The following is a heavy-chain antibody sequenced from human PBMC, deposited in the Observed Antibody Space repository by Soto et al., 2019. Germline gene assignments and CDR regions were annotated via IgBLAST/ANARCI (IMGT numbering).Heavy chain of an antibody. CDR3: AVLSIAAVVDF. V-gene: IGHV3-7*01. J-gene: IGHJ4*02. D-gene: IGHD6-25*01. Sequence: EEQLVESGGGLVQPGGSLRLSCPASGFIFSNFWIDWVRQAPGTGLEWVAKINQDGSEKYYVDSVKGRFTISRDNAKNSLYLQMNSLRADDTAVYYCAVLSIAAVVDFWGQGTLITVSS. CDR2: INQDGSEK. CDR1: GFIFSNFW.